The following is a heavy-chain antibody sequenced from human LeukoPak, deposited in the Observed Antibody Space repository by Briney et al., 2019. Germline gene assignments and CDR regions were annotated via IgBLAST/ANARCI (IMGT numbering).Heavy chain of an antibody. Sequence: GGSMRLSCVASGFTVSTNYMSWVRQAPGQGLEWVSVIQTGGNIFHADSVKGRFTMSRDNSKNTVYLQMNSLGAEDTAVYYCARVDGYYGSGSWFAPWGQGSLVTVSS. V-gene: IGHV3-66*01. CDR3: ARVDGYYGSGSWFAP. J-gene: IGHJ5*02. CDR1: GFTVSTNY. D-gene: IGHD3-10*01. CDR2: IQTGGNI.